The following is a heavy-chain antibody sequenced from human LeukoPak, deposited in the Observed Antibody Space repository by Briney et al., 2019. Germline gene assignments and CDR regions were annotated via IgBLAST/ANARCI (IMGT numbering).Heavy chain of an antibody. Sequence: GGSLRLSCAASGFTFSSYWMHWVRQAPGKGLVWVSRINSDGSSTSYADSVKGRFTISRDNAKNSLYLQMNSLRAEDTAVYYCAREIEDIVVVPAADDAFDIWGQGTMVTVSS. V-gene: IGHV3-74*01. CDR2: INSDGSST. J-gene: IGHJ3*02. CDR3: AREIEDIVVVPAADDAFDI. CDR1: GFTFSSYW. D-gene: IGHD2-2*01.